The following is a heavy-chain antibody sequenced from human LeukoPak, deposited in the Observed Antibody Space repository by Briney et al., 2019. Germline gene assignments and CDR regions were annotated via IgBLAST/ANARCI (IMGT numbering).Heavy chain of an antibody. CDR2: ISWNSGSI. J-gene: IGHJ5*02. CDR1: GFTFDDYA. Sequence: GGSLRLSCAASGFTFDDYAMHWVRQAPGKGLEWVSGISWNSGSIGYADSVKGRFTISRDNAKNSLYLQMNSLRAKDTALYYCAKGLEFDPWGQGTLVTVSS. CDR3: AKGLEFDP. V-gene: IGHV3-9*01.